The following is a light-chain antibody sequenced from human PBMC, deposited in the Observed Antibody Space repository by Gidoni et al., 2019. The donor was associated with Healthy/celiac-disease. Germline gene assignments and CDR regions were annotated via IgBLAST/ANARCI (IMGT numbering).Light chain of an antibody. Sequence: QSVLTQPPSVSEAPRQRVTIPCSGSSSNIGTNAVNWYQQLPGKPPKLLIYYDDLLPSGVSDRFSGSNSGTSASLAISGLQSEDEADYYCAAWDDSLNGWVFGGGTKLTVL. CDR3: AAWDDSLNGWV. CDR1: SSNIGTNA. J-gene: IGLJ3*02. V-gene: IGLV1-36*01. CDR2: YDD.